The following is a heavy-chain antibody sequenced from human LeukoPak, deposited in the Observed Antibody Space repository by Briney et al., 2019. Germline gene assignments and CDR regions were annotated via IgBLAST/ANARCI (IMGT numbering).Heavy chain of an antibody. D-gene: IGHD3-10*01. CDR2: IYTSGTT. CDR1: GFNVSSNY. V-gene: IGHV3-66*02. J-gene: IGHJ4*02. Sequence: GGSLRLSCAVSGFNVSSNYMTWVRQAPGTGLEWVSVIYTSGTTYYADAVKGRFTISRDNSKNTLSLQMSSLRPEDSAVYFCAKSLSSRGLIIPKTSRSFDYWGQGILVTVSS. CDR3: AKSLSSRGLIIPKTSRSFDY.